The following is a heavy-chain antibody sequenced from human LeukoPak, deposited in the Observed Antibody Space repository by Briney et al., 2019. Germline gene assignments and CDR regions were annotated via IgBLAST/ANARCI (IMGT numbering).Heavy chain of an antibody. CDR1: GFTFSSYW. Sequence: QSGGSLRLSCAASGFTFSSYWMSWVRQAPGKGLEWVANIKQDGSEKYSVDSLKGRFTISRDSSTLYLQMNSLRHEDSAVYYCARDPEDLYFYMDVWGKGTRVTVSS. CDR3: ARDPEDLYFYMDV. D-gene: IGHD3-16*01. J-gene: IGHJ6*03. CDR2: IKQDGSEK. V-gene: IGHV3-7*01.